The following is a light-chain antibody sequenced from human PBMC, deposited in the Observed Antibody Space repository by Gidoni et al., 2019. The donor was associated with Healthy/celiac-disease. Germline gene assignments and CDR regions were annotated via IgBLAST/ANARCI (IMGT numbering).Light chain of an antibody. V-gene: IGLV3-21*04. CDR2: YDS. CDR3: QVWDSSSDHPGGV. J-gene: IGLJ1*01. CDR1: NIVSKS. Sequence: SYVLTQPPSVSVAPGKTARITCGGNNIVSKSVHWYQQKPGQAPVLVIYYDSDRPSGIPERFSGSNSGNTATLTISRVEAGDEADYYCQVWDSSSDHPGGVFGTGTKVTVL.